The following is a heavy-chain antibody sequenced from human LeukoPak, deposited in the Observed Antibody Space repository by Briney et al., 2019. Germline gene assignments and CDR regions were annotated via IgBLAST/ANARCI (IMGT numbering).Heavy chain of an antibody. V-gene: IGHV1-18*01. Sequence: GASVKVSCKASGYTFTSYGISWVRQAPGQGLEWMGWISAYNGNTNYAQKLQGRVTMTTDTSTSTAYMELRSLRSDDTAVYYCASAADYCGSGGFDYWGQGTLVTVSS. CDR1: GYTFTSYG. J-gene: IGHJ4*02. CDR2: ISAYNGNT. CDR3: ASAADYCGSGGFDY. D-gene: IGHD3-10*01.